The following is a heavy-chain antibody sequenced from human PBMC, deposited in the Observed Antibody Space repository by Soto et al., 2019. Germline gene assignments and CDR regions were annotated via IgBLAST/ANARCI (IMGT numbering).Heavy chain of an antibody. Sequence: SETLSLTCTVSGGSISSGGYYWSWIRQRPGKGLEWIGYIYYSGSTYYNPSLKSRVTISVDTSKNQFSLKLSTVTAADAAQYYCARHVVGWLSCAESVHHFDYWGQGTKVTVSS. J-gene: IGHJ4*01. V-gene: IGHV4-31*03. D-gene: IGHD5-12*01. CDR3: ARHVVGWLSCAESVHHFDY. CDR2: IYYSGST. CDR1: GGSISSGGYY.